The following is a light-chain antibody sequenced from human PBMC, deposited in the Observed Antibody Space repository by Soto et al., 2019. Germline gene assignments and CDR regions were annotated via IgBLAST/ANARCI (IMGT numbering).Light chain of an antibody. Sequence: QSVLTPPPSVSGAPGQSVTISFTGISSNIGTGYDVHWYQQLPGTAPKLLIYANNNRPSGVPDRFSGSKSGTSASLAITGLQAVDEADYYCQSYDSSLTGRYVFGTGTKVTVL. CDR3: QSYDSSLTGRYV. CDR1: SSNIGTGYD. J-gene: IGLJ1*01. CDR2: ANN. V-gene: IGLV1-40*01.